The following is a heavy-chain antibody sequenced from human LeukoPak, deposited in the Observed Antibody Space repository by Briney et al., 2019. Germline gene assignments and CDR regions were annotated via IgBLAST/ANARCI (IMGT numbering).Heavy chain of an antibody. CDR2: FDPEDGET. Sequence: ASVKVSCKVSGYTLTELSMHWVRQAPGNGLEWMGGFDPEDGETIYAQKFQGRVTMTEDTSTDTAYMELSSLRSEDTAVYYCATGILVVADYGMDVWGQGTTVTVSS. CDR1: GYTLTELS. J-gene: IGHJ6*02. CDR3: ATGILVVADYGMDV. D-gene: IGHD2-15*01. V-gene: IGHV1-24*01.